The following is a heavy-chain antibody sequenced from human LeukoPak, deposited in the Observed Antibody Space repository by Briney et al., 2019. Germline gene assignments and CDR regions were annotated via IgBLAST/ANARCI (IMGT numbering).Heavy chain of an antibody. D-gene: IGHD2/OR15-2a*01. V-gene: IGHV4-59*01. CDR2: IYYSGST. CDR3: ARASTSSANWFDP. Sequence: SETLSLTCTVSGGSISSYYWSWIRQPPGKGLEWIGYIYYSGSTNYNPSLKSRVTISVDTSKNQFSLKLSSVTAADTAVYYCARASTSSANWFDPWGQGTLVTVSA. J-gene: IGHJ5*02. CDR1: GGSISSYY.